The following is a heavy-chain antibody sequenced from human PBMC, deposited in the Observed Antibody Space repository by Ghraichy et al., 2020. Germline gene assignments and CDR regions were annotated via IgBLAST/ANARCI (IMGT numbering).Heavy chain of an antibody. J-gene: IGHJ4*02. D-gene: IGHD6-19*01. V-gene: IGHV3-23*01. CDR3: AKVYSSGWYQVKSGPFDY. CDR1: GFTFSSYA. Sequence: GGSLRLSCAASGFTFSSYAMSWVRQAPGKGLECVSPISGSAISTYYADSVKGRFTISRDNSKNTLYLLMNSLRSEDTAVYFCAKVYSSGWYQVKSGPFDYWGQGILVTVSS. CDR2: ISGSAIST.